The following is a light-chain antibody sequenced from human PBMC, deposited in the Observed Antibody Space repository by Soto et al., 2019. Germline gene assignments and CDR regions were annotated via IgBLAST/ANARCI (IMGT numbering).Light chain of an antibody. CDR2: GAS. J-gene: IGKJ1*01. CDR3: QQYGSTRT. V-gene: IGKV3-20*01. Sequence: EIVLTQSPGTLSLSPGERATLSCRASQSVSSSYLAWYQQKPGQAPRLLIYGASSRATGIPDRFSGSRSGTDFTITISRLEHEDFAVYYCQQYGSTRTFGQGTKVEIK. CDR1: QSVSSSY.